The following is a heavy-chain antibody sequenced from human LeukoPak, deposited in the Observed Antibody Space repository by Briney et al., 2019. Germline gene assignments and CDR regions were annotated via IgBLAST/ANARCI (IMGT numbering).Heavy chain of an antibody. V-gene: IGHV4-39*07. Sequence: SETLSLTCSVSGGSISSTYYYWGWIRQPPGKGLEWIGSIYYSGTTYYNPSLKSRVTISVDTSKNQFSLKLSSVTAADTAVYYCARKKGYSGYGDYWGQGTLVTVSS. CDR2: IYYSGTT. CDR3: ARKKGYSGYGDY. CDR1: GGSISSTYYY. J-gene: IGHJ4*02. D-gene: IGHD5-12*01.